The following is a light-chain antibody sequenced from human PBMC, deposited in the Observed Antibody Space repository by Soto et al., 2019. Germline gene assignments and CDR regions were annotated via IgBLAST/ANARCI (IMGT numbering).Light chain of an antibody. CDR1: QSVNSD. CDR3: QQYNNWPPYT. CDR2: CAS. Sequence: EIVLTQSPATLSVSPGNRATLSCRASQSVNSDLAWYQQKPGQAPRLLIYCASTRATGTPTRFSGSGSGTEFTLTITSLQSEDCAVYFCQQYNNWPPYTFGQGTKLESK. J-gene: IGKJ2*01. V-gene: IGKV3-15*01.